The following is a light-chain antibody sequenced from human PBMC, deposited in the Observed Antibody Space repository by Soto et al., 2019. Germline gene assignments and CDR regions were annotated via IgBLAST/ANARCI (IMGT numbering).Light chain of an antibody. Sequence: DIVLTQTPLSSPVTLGQPASFSCRSSRSLLHSDGNTYLSWLHQRPGQPPRLLIYQISKRLSGVQDRFSGSGAGTSFTLNMSRVEAQDVGIYFCMQSLQLRTFGQGTKVEIK. J-gene: IGKJ1*01. CDR1: RSLLHSDGNTY. CDR3: MQSLQLRT. V-gene: IGKV2-24*01. CDR2: QIS.